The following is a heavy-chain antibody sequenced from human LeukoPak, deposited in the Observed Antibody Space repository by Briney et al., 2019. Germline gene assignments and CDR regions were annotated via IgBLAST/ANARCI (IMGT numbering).Heavy chain of an antibody. CDR1: GYSFTSYW. J-gene: IGHJ4*02. D-gene: IGHD4-17*01. V-gene: IGHV5-51*01. CDR3: ARQFGRDGDYIDY. CDR2: IYPGDSDT. Sequence: GESLKISCKGSGYSFTSYWIGWVRQMPGKGLEWMGIIYPGDSDTKYSPSFQGQVTMSADKSIDTAYLQWSSLKASDTAMYYCARQFGRDGDYIDYWGQGTLVTVSS.